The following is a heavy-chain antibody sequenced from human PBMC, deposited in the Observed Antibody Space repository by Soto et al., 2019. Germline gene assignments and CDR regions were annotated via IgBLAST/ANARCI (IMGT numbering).Heavy chain of an antibody. V-gene: IGHV4-59*01. D-gene: IGHD2-8*01. CDR1: GGSISSYY. J-gene: IGHJ6*02. CDR3: AKNLGYCTNGVCYGGMDV. Sequence: SETLSLTCTVSGGSISSYYWSWIRQPPGRGLEWIGYIYYSGSTNYNPSLKSRVTISVDTSKNQFSLKLSSVTAADTAVYYCAKNLGYCTNGVCYGGMDVWGQGTTVTVS. CDR2: IYYSGST.